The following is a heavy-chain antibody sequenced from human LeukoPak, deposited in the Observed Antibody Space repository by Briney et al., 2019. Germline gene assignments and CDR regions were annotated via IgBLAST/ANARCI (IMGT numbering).Heavy chain of an antibody. CDR2: IYYSGST. V-gene: IGHV4-31*03. J-gene: IGHJ4*02. Sequence: PSQTLSLTCTVSGGSISSGGYYWSWIRQHPGKGLEWIGYIYYSGSTYYNPSLKSRVAISVDTSKKQFSLKLSSVTAADTAIFYVAGSVTPRVVLDYWGQGTLGTVSS. D-gene: IGHD3-10*01. CDR1: GGSISSGGYY. CDR3: AGSVTPRVVLDY.